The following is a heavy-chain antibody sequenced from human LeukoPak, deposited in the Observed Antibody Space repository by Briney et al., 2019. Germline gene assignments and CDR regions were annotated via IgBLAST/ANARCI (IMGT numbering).Heavy chain of an antibody. CDR3: ARRCGGDCSQFDY. Sequence: PSETLSLTCAVSGYSISSGYYWGWIRQPPGKGLEWIGSIYHTGSTYYNPSLKGRVIISVDTSKNQFSLKMNSVTAADTAVYYCARRCGGDCSQFDYWGQGTLVTVSS. D-gene: IGHD2-21*01. V-gene: IGHV4-38-2*01. CDR2: IYHTGST. J-gene: IGHJ4*02. CDR1: GYSISSGYY.